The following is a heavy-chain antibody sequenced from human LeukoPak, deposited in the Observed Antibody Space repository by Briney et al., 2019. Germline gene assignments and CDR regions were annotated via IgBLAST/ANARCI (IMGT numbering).Heavy chain of an antibody. V-gene: IGHV4-59*08. D-gene: IGHD3-16*01. CDR3: ARHVGEAYFDY. CDR2: IYQSGST. Sequence: SETLSLTCTVSGGSISSYYWSWIRQPPGKGREWIGHIYQSGSTNYNPSLKSRVTISADTSKNQFSLTLRSVTAAASAVYYCARHVGEAYFDYWGQGTLVTVSS. CDR1: GGSISSYY. J-gene: IGHJ4*02.